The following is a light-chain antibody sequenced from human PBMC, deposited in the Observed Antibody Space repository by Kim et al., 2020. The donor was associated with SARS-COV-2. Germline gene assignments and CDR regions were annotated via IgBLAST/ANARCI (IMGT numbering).Light chain of an antibody. CDR1: QSISSY. V-gene: IGKV1-39*01. Sequence: DIQMTQSPSSLSASVGDRVSITCRASQSISSYLNWYQQKPGKAPKLLIYAASSLQSGVPSRFSGSGSGTDFTLTISSLQPEDFATYYCQQSYSTPPSFGGGTKLEFK. CDR3: QQSYSTPPS. CDR2: AAS. J-gene: IGKJ4*01.